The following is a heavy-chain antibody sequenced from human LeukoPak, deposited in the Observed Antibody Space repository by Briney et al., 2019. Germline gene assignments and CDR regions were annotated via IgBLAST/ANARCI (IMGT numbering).Heavy chain of an antibody. D-gene: IGHD6-19*01. CDR1: GDSITSGSYY. J-gene: IGHJ4*02. CDR3: ARRGGSGWDFDY. V-gene: IGHV4-39*01. Sequence: PSETLSLTCTVSGDSITSGSYYWGWIRQPPGKGLEWTGSISYSGTAYYNPSLTSRVTISLDTSKNQFSLRLTSVTAADTAVYYCARRGGSGWDFDYWGQGTLVTVSS. CDR2: ISYSGTA.